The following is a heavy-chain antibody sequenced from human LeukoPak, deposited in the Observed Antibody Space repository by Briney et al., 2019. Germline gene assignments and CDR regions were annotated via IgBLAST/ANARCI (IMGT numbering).Heavy chain of an antibody. D-gene: IGHD1-7*01. CDR1: GFTFSRNS. V-gene: IGHV3-21*01. J-gene: IGHJ4*02. CDR3: AKVLVGTTCFEY. CDR2: ISTSSSYI. Sequence: GGSLRLSCAASGFTFSRNSMTWVRQAPGKGLEWVSSISTSSSYIYYADSVKGRFTISRDNAKKSLYLQMNSLRAEDTAVYYCAKVLVGTTCFEYWGQGTLVTVSS.